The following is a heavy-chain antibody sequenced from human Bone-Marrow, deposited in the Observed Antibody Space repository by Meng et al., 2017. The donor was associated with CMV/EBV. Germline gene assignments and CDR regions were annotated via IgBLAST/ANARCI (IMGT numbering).Heavy chain of an antibody. CDR3: ARRLHYFDY. Sequence: GESLKISCAASGFTFSSYAMHWVRQAPGKGLEWVAVISYDGSNKYYADSVKGRFTISRDNSKNTLYLQMNSLRAEDTAVYYCARRLHYFDYWGPGTLVTGSS. CDR1: GFTFSSYA. CDR2: ISYDGSNK. V-gene: IGHV3-30-3*01. D-gene: IGHD4-11*01. J-gene: IGHJ4*02.